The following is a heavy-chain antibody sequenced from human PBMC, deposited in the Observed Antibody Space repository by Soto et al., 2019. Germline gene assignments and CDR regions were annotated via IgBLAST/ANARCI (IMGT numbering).Heavy chain of an antibody. CDR3: ARGLGIRGNWFDP. CDR2: IKQDGSEK. V-gene: IGHV3-7*01. J-gene: IGHJ5*02. CDR1: GFTFSSYW. D-gene: IGHD7-27*01. Sequence: EVQLVESGGGLVQPGGSLRLCCAASGFTFSSYWMSWVRQAPGKGLEWVANIKQDGSEKYYVDSVKGRFTISRDNAKNSLYLQMNSLRAEDTAVYYCARGLGIRGNWFDPWGQGTLVTVSS.